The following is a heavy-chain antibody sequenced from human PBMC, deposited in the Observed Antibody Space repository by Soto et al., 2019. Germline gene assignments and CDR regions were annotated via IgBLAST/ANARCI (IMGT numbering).Heavy chain of an antibody. CDR2: IIPIFGTA. J-gene: IGHJ6*02. CDR1: GGTFSSYA. V-gene: IGHV1-69*01. Sequence: QVQLVQSGAEVKKPGSSVKVSCKASGGTFSSYAISWVRQAPGQGLEWMGGIIPIFGTANYAQKVQGRVTITADESTSTAYMELSSLRSEDTAVYYCARAGGYSGYDYYYGMDVWGQGTTVTVSS. CDR3: ARAGGYSGYDYYYGMDV. D-gene: IGHD5-12*01.